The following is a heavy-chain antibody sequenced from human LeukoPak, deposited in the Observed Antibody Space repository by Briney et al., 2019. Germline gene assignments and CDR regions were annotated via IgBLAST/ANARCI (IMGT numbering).Heavy chain of an antibody. CDR1: GFTFSSYG. D-gene: IGHD3-10*01. CDR2: ISYDGSNK. Sequence: PGRSLRLSCAASGFTFSSYGMHWVRQAPGKGLEWVAVISYDGSNKYYADSVKGRFTISRDNSKNMLYLQMNSLRAEDTAVYYCAKDVDPFGSGSYVEGFDYWGQGTLVTVSS. J-gene: IGHJ4*02. V-gene: IGHV3-30*18. CDR3: AKDVDPFGSGSYVEGFDY.